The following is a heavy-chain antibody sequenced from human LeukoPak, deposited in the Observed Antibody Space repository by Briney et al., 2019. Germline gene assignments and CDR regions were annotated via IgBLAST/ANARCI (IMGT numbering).Heavy chain of an antibody. CDR2: INPNSGGT. V-gene: IGHV1-2*02. Sequence: ASVKVSCKASGYTFTGYYMHWVRQAPGQGLEWMGWINPNSGGTNFAQKFQGRVTLTSDTSIRTTYMEMSSLTPDDTAVYYCARDERYSDADHHYPDLGYWGQGTLVTVSS. CDR1: GYTFTGYY. D-gene: IGHD3-16*01. J-gene: IGHJ4*02. CDR3: ARDERYSDADHHYPDLGY.